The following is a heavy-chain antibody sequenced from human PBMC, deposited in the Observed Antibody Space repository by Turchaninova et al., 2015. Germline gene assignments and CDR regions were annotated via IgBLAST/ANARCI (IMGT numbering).Heavy chain of an antibody. CDR2: IVVGSGKT. CDR3: AIGVVATGSH. CDR1: GSTFAYSA. D-gene: IGHD5-12*01. V-gene: IGHV1-58*01. Sequence: QMQVVQSGPEVRKPGTSVKVSCKAFGSTFAYSALQWVRQARGQRLEWIGWIVVGSGKTTYSPRFQRRVTITRDTSIGTAYMDLRSLTSEDTAIYYCAIGVVATGSHWGQGTLVTVSS. J-gene: IGHJ4*02.